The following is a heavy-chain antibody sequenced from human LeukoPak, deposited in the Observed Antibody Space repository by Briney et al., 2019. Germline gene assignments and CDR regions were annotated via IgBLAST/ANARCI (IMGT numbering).Heavy chain of an antibody. CDR2: IYSGGST. D-gene: IGHD3-10*01. V-gene: IGHV3-53*04. Sequence: PGGSLRLSCAASGFTFSSNYMSWVRQAPGKGLEWVSVIYSGGSTYYADSVKGRFTISRHNSKNTLYLQMNSLRAEDTAVYYCARNYYGPKNWFDPSGHGTLVTVSS. J-gene: IGHJ5*02. CDR3: ARNYYGPKNWFDP. CDR1: GFTFSSNY.